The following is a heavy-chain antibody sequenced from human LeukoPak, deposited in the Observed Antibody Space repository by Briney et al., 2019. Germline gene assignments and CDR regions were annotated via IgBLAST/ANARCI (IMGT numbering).Heavy chain of an antibody. J-gene: IGHJ4*02. Sequence: GASVKVSCKASGYTFTGYYMHWVRQAPGQGLEWMGWINPNSGGTNYAQKFQGRVTMTRDTSISTAYMELSRLRSDDTAVYYCARVKVRNTAMVPASLGYWGQGTLVTVSS. CDR1: GYTFTGYY. CDR3: ARVKVRNTAMVPASLGY. D-gene: IGHD5-18*01. V-gene: IGHV1-2*02. CDR2: INPNSGGT.